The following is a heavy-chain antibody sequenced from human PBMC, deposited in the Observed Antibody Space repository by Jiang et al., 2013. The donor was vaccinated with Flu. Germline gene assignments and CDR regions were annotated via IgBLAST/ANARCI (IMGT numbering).Heavy chain of an antibody. V-gene: IGHV4-59*01. CDR1: GGSMSSYY. J-gene: IGHJ4*02. CDR2: IYYSGSST. D-gene: IGHD2-15*01. Sequence: LLKPSETLSLTCTVSGGSMSSYYWSWIRQPPGKGLEWIGYIYYSGSSTSYNPSLKSRVTISVDTSKNQFSLKLNSVTAADTAVYYCAKKGCSGGSCYTEIWGQGTLVTVSS. CDR3: AKKGCSGGSCYTEI.